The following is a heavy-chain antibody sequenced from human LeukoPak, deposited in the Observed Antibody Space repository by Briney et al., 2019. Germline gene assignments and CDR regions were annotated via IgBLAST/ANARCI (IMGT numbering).Heavy chain of an antibody. CDR1: EFTFSSYG. Sequence: GGCLRLSCAASEFTFSSYGMSWVRQAPGKGLEWVSSISGSGGSTQYADSVQGRFAISRDNSKSTLCLQMNSLRVEDTAMYFCARDPNGDYIGTFDMWGRGTMVSVSS. D-gene: IGHD4-17*01. J-gene: IGHJ3*02. CDR3: ARDPNGDYIGTFDM. CDR2: ISGSGGST. V-gene: IGHV3-23*01.